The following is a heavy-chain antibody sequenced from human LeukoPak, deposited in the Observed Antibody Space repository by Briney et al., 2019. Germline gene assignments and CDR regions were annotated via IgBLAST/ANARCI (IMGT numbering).Heavy chain of an antibody. CDR1: GFTFSSCG. CDR3: AKGITAMVLDY. CDR2: ISYDGSHK. V-gene: IGHV3-30*18. J-gene: IGHJ4*02. D-gene: IGHD5-18*01. Sequence: PGRSLRLSCAASGFTFSSCGMHWVRQVPGKGLEWVAVISYDGSHKYYADSVKARFTISRDNSKNTLYLQMNSLRGEDTAVYYCAKGITAMVLDYWGQGTLVTVSS.